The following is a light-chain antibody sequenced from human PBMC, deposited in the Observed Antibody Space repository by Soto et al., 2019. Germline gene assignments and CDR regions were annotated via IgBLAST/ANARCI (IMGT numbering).Light chain of an antibody. CDR1: SSDVGGYNY. J-gene: IGLJ1*01. V-gene: IGLV2-11*01. CDR2: DVS. CDR3: CSYAGSRYV. Sequence: QSALTQPASVSGSPGQSITISCIGTSSDVGGYNYVSWYQQHPGKAPKLMIYDVSKRPSGVPDRFSGSKSGNTASLTISGLQAEDEADYYCCSYAGSRYVFGTGTKVTVL.